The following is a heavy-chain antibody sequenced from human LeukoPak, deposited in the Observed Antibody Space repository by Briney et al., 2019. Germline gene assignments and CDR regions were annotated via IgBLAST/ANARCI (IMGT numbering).Heavy chain of an antibody. V-gene: IGHV4-34*01. CDR2: INHIGST. CDR1: GGSFSGYY. J-gene: IGHJ4*02. Sequence: SETLSLTCAVYGGSFSGYYWSWIRHPPGKGLEWIGEINHIGSTNYNPSLKSRVTISVDTSKNQFSLNLSSVTAADTAVYYCARGLQWLVPFDYWGQGTLVTVSS. CDR3: ARGLQWLVPFDY. D-gene: IGHD6-19*01.